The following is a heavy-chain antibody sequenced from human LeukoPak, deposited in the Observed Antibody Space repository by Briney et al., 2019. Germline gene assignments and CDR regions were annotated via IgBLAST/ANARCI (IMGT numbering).Heavy chain of an antibody. CDR2: IWYDGSNK. V-gene: IGHV3-33*01. Sequence: PGGSLRLSCAASGFTFSSYGMPWVRQAPGKGLEWVAVIWYDGSNKYYADSVKGRFTISRDNSKNTLYLQMNSLRAEDTAVYYCAREATPYGGNSQVWGQGTLVTVSS. D-gene: IGHD4-23*01. J-gene: IGHJ4*02. CDR1: GFTFSSYG. CDR3: AREATPYGGNSQV.